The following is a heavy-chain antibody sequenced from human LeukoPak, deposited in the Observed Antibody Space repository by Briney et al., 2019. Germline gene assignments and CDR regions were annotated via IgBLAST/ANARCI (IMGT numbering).Heavy chain of an antibody. D-gene: IGHD2-15*01. V-gene: IGHV3-23*01. J-gene: IGHJ4*02. Sequence: GGSLRLSCAASGFTFSGYAMSWVRQAPGKGLEWVSSINAFGASTYYADSVKGSFTISRDNSKNTLSVKMHSLRAEDTAVYYCANVALGYCGGSAWYYFDYGGQGTLVTVSS. CDR2: INAFGAST. CDR1: GFTFSGYA. CDR3: ANVALGYCGGSAWYYFDY.